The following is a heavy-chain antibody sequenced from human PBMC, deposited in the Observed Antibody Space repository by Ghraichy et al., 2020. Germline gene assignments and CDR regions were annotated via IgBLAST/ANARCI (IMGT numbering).Heavy chain of an antibody. CDR3: ARGGNMWGGDY. J-gene: IGHJ4*02. Sequence: SETLSLTCAVYGGSFSGYYWSWIRQPPGKGLEWIGEINHSGSTNYNPSLKSRVTISVDTSKNQFSLKLSSVTAADTAVYYCARGGNMWGGDYWGQGTLVTVSS. CDR2: INHSGST. V-gene: IGHV4-34*01. D-gene: IGHD2/OR15-2a*01. CDR1: GGSFSGYY.